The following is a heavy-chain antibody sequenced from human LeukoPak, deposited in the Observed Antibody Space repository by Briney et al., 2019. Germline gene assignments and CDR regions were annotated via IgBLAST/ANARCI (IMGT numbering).Heavy chain of an antibody. J-gene: IGHJ4*02. CDR3: ARDSSGWYRGFDY. CDR1: GGTFSSYA. V-gene: IGHV1-69*13. Sequence: GASVKVSCKASGGTFSSYAISWVRQAPGQGLEWMGGIIPIFGTANYAQKFQGRVTITADESTSTAYMELSSLRSEDTAVYYCARDSSGWYRGFDYWGQGTLVTVSS. D-gene: IGHD6-19*01. CDR2: IIPIFGTA.